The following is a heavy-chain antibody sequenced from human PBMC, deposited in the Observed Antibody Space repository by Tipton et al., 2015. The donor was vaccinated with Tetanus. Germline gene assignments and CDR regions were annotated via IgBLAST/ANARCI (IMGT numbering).Heavy chain of an antibody. Sequence: VQLVQSGAEVKKPGESLKISCKGSGYSFSSYWIVWVRQMPGKGLEWMGIIYPDDSDIRYGPSFQGQVTISAGKSIPTAYLQWSGLKASDTAMYYCARKGKDSSGIYCFDYWGQGTLVAVSS. CDR3: ARKGKDSSGIYCFDY. D-gene: IGHD3-22*01. J-gene: IGHJ4*02. V-gene: IGHV5-51*01. CDR2: IYPDDSDI. CDR1: GYSFSSYW.